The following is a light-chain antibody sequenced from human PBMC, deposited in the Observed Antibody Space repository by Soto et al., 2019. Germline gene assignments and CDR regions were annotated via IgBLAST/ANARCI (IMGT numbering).Light chain of an antibody. CDR2: DVS. Sequence: QSALTQPRSVSGSPGQSVTISCTGTSSDVGAYNYVSWYQQHPGKAPKFMIYDVSKRPSGVPDRFSGSKSGNTASLTISGLRAEDEADYYCCSYAGTYSDVFGTGTKLTVL. CDR3: CSYAGTYSDV. CDR1: SSDVGAYNY. V-gene: IGLV2-11*01. J-gene: IGLJ1*01.